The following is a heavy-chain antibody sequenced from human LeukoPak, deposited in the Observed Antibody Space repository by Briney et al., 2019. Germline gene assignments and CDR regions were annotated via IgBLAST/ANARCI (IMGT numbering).Heavy chain of an antibody. CDR3: AKVTSPPGYSSGWWTFDY. CDR1: GFTFSSYA. V-gene: IGHV3-23*01. J-gene: IGHJ4*02. CDR2: ISGSGGST. D-gene: IGHD6-19*01. Sequence: GGSLRLSCAASGFTFSSYAMSWVRQAPGKGLEWVSAISGSGGSTYYADSVKGRFTISRDNSKNTLYPQMNSLRAEDTAVYYCAKVTSPPGYSSGWWTFDYWGQGTLVTVSS.